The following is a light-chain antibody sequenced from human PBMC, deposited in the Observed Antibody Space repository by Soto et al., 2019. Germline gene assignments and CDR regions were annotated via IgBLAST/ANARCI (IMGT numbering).Light chain of an antibody. CDR3: QHFGGSLPVT. V-gene: IGKV3-15*01. CDR1: QGIGST. Sequence: EIVMTQSPATLSVSPGERATLSCRASQGIGSTLAWYQQKPGQTPRLLMYDTSTRATGVPARFSGSRSGTEFTLTINSLQSEDFAVYYCQHFGGSLPVTFGQGTRLEIK. CDR2: DTS. J-gene: IGKJ5*01.